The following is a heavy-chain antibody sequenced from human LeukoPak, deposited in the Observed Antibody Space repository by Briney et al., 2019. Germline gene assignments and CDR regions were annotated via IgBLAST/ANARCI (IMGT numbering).Heavy chain of an antibody. CDR1: GFTFSTYR. D-gene: IGHD1-26*01. Sequence: GGSLRLSCAASGFTFSTYRVHWVRQVPGKRLVWVSRINSDGNIITYADSVKGRFIISRDNARNMVYLQMKSLRVEDTAVYYCAAGMGKYWGQGTLVPV. CDR2: INSDGNII. V-gene: IGHV3-74*01. J-gene: IGHJ4*02. CDR3: AAGMGKY.